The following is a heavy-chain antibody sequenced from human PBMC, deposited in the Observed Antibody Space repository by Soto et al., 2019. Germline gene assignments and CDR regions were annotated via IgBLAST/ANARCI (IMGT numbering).Heavy chain of an antibody. CDR3: AKARHSTSWYGVEAEF. V-gene: IGHV3-30*09. J-gene: IGHJ4*02. CDR2: ISYGGDNK. Sequence: QVQLVESGGGVVQPGRSLRLSCAASGFIFSDYAMHWVRQAPGKGLEWVAVISYGGDNKYYADSVRCRFAISRDNLTKKLYQQMNSLKPEDTAVYHCAKARHSTSWYGVEAEFWGQGTLVTVSS. CDR1: GFIFSDYA. D-gene: IGHD6-13*01.